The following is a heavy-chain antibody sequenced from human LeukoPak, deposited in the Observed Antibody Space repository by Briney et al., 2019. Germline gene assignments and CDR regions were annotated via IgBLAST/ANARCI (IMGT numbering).Heavy chain of an antibody. D-gene: IGHD3-22*01. CDR2: ISAYNGNT. J-gene: IGHJ4*02. CDR1: GYTFTSYG. CDR3: ARDGGDYYDSSGYQPPRY. V-gene: IGHV1-18*01. Sequence: ASVKVSCKASGYTFTSYGISWVRQAPGQGLEWMGWISAYNGNTNYAQKFQGRVTITADKSTSTAYMELSSLRSEDAAVYYCARDGGDYYDSSGYQPPRYWGQGTLVTVSS.